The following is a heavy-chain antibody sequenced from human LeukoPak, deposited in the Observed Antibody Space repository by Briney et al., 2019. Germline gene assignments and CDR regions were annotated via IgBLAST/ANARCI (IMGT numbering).Heavy chain of an antibody. D-gene: IGHD2-2*01. CDR3: ARGPVVLRYCSSTSCGARYFDL. Sequence: SETLSLTCAVYGGSFSGYYWSWIRQPPGKGLEWIGEINHSGSTNYNPSLKSRVTISVDTSKNQFSLKLSSVTAADTAVYYCARGPVVLRYCSSTSCGARYFDLWGRGTLVTVSS. CDR1: GGSFSGYY. J-gene: IGHJ2*01. CDR2: INHSGST. V-gene: IGHV4-34*01.